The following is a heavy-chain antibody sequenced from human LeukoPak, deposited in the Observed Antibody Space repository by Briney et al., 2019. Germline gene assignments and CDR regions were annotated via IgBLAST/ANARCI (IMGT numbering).Heavy chain of an antibody. CDR1: GFTFSSYT. CDR2: VSASSDI. V-gene: IGHV3-48*02. D-gene: IGHD5-18*01. J-gene: IGHJ4*02. Sequence: PGGSLRLSCAAPGFTFSSYTMNWVRKAPGKGLQGVSTVSASSDIHYSDSVKGRFTISRDNARNSLYLQMNSLRDEDTAVYYCARDALHTAHFDYWGQGTLVTVSS. CDR3: ARDALHTAHFDY.